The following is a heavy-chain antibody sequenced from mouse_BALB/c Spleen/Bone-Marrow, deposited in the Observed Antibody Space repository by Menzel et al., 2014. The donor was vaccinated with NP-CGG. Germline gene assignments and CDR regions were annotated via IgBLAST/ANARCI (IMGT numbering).Heavy chain of an antibody. D-gene: IGHD2-1*01. CDR2: INSNGGST. CDR1: GFAFSGYD. J-gene: IGHJ2*01. V-gene: IGHV5-6-3*01. Sequence: EAKLMESGGGLVKPGGSLKLSCAASGFAFSGYDMSWVRQTPDKRLELVASINSNGGSTYYPDSVKGRFTISRDNAKNTLSLQMSSLKSEDTAMYYCARGNYGNYVDYFDYWGQGTTLTASS. CDR3: ARGNYGNYVDYFDY.